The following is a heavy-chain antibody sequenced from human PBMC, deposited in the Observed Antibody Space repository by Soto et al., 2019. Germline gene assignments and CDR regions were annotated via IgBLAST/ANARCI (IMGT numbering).Heavy chain of an antibody. CDR2: IYHSGRT. D-gene: IGHD2-15*01. CDR3: ARWVEVSLDYFDS. Sequence: QVQLQESGPGLVKPSETLSLTCTVSGGSISNGYYYWSWVRQNPGKGLEWIGHIYHSGRTYYNPSLKSRVSSSIATSKNQFSLHLSSVTAADTAVYYCARWVEVSLDYFDSWGQGNPVTVSS. CDR1: GGSISNGYYY. V-gene: IGHV4-31*03. J-gene: IGHJ4*02.